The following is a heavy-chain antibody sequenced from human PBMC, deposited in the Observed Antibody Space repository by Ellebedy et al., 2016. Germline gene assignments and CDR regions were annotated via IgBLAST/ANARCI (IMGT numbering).Heavy chain of an antibody. D-gene: IGHD3-9*01. V-gene: IGHV4-59*08. CDR3: ARHNFDSSDLDS. CDR2: AFHKWTT. CDR1: GGSISNYF. J-gene: IGHJ4*02. Sequence: SETLSLXCTVSGGSISNYFWSWICQSPGKGLEWIAYAFHKWTTNYDPSFESRATISVDTATNQFSLKLTSVTAADTAVYYCARHNFDSSDLDSWGPGILVTVS.